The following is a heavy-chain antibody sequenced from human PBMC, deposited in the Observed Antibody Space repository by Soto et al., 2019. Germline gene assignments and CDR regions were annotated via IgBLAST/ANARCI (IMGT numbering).Heavy chain of an antibody. CDR3: ARDQLYYNDISGRPLNAFDV. CDR2: INAGNGNT. D-gene: IGHD3-22*01. J-gene: IGHJ3*01. CDR1: GYTFTSYA. Sequence: ASVKVSCKDPGYTFTSYAMHWVRQATEQRLEWMGWINAGNGNTKYSQKFQGRVTITRDTSASTAYMELSSLRAEDTAVYYCARDQLYYNDISGRPLNAFDVWGQGTMVTVSS. V-gene: IGHV1-3*01.